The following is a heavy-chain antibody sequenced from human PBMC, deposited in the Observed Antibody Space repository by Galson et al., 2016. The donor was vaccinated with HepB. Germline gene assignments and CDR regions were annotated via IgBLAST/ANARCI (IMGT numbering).Heavy chain of an antibody. Sequence: SLRLSCAASEFIFSSYWMSWVRQAPGKGLEWVADIKEDGSEKYYADSVKGRFPISRDNAKNSLYQQMNSLRAEDTAVYYCAKYSGSYKGYDDWGQGTLVTVSS. V-gene: IGHV3-7*02. J-gene: IGHJ4*02. CDR2: IKEDGSEK. D-gene: IGHD1-26*01. CDR1: EFIFSSYW. CDR3: AKYSGSYKGYDD.